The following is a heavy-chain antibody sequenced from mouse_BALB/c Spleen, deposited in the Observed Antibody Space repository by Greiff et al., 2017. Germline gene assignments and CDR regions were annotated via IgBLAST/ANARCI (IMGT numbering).Heavy chain of an antibody. CDR2: ISSGGGST. J-gene: IGHJ4*01. CDR1: GFAFSSYD. Sequence: EVKLEESGGGLVKPGGSLKLSCAASGFAFSSYDMSWVRQTPEKRLEWVAYISSGGGSTYYPDTVKGRFTISRDNAKNTLYLQMSSLKSEDTAMYYCARHKGLLRRAMDYWGQGTSVTVSS. CDR3: ARHKGLLRRAMDY. D-gene: IGHD2-3*01. V-gene: IGHV5-12-1*01.